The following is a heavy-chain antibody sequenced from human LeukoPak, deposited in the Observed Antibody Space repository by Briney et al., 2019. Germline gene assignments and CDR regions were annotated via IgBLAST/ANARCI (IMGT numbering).Heavy chain of an antibody. Sequence: GGSLRLSCATSGFTFSSFWMSWVRQAPGKGLEWVANINQGGGEKNYVDSVKGRFTISKDSAKNSLYLQMNSLRAEDTAVYYCARDQGITMIDYWGQGTLVTVSS. CDR3: ARDQGITMIDY. J-gene: IGHJ4*02. V-gene: IGHV3-7*01. D-gene: IGHD3-22*01. CDR2: INQGGGEK. CDR1: GFTFSSFW.